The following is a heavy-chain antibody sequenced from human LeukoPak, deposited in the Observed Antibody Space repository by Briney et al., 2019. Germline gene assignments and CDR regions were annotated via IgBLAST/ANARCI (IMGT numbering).Heavy chain of an antibody. D-gene: IGHD3-22*01. J-gene: IGHJ4*02. CDR3: ARAAVDYYDSSGYYYVSVFDY. CDR1: GYTFTSYG. CDR2: ISAYNGNT. Sequence: ASVKVSCKASGYTFTSYGISWVRQAPGQGLEWMGWISAYNGNTNYAQKLQGRVTMTTDTSTSTAYMELRSLRSDDTAVYYCARAAVDYYDSSGYYYVSVFDYWGQGTLVTVSS. V-gene: IGHV1-18*01.